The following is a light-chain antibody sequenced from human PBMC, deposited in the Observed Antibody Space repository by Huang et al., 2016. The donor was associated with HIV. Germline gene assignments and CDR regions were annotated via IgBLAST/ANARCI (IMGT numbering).Light chain of an antibody. Sequence: EIMLTQSPGTLSLSPGERAALSCRASQSVGSNYLAWYQQKPGQAPRLLICGASSRATGIPDRFSGSGSGTDFILTISRLEPEDFAEYYCQQYGSSPPPFGGGTKVEIK. CDR1: QSVGSNY. CDR3: QQYGSSPPP. V-gene: IGKV3-20*01. J-gene: IGKJ4*01. CDR2: GAS.